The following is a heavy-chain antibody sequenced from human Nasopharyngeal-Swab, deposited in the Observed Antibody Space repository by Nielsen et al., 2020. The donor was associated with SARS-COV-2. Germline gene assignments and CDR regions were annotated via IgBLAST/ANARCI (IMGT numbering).Heavy chain of an antibody. Sequence: WIRQPPGKGLEWVAVISYDGSNKYYADSVKGRFTISRDNSKNTLYLQMNSLGAEDTAVYYCARESYDSSGYHYYYFDYWGQGTLVTVSS. V-gene: IGHV3-30*03. CDR3: ARESYDSSGYHYYYFDY. CDR2: ISYDGSNK. J-gene: IGHJ4*02. D-gene: IGHD3-22*01.